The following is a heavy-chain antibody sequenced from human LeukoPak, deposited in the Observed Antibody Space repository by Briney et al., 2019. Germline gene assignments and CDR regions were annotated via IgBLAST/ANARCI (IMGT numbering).Heavy chain of an antibody. CDR3: AKDLSMIVVLDAFDI. D-gene: IGHD3-22*01. CDR2: ISGSGGST. V-gene: IGHV3-23*01. CDR1: GFTFSSYA. J-gene: IGHJ3*02. Sequence: GGSPRLSCAASGFTFSSYAMSWVRQAPGKGLEWVSAISGSGGSTYYADSVKGRFTISRDNSKNTLYLQMNSLRAEDTAVYYCAKDLSMIVVLDAFDIWGQGTMVTVSS.